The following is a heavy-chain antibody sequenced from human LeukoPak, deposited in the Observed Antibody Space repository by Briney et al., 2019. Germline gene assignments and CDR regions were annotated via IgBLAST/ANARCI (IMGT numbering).Heavy chain of an antibody. J-gene: IGHJ4*02. CDR2: ISYDGSNK. Sequence: GGSLRLSCAASGFTFSSYAMHWVRQAPGKGLEWVAVISYDGSNKYYADSVKGRFTISRDNSKNTLYLQMNSLRAEDTAVYYCAKVRLIAVAGPGGGYFDYWGQGTLVTVSS. CDR1: GFTFSSYA. D-gene: IGHD6-19*01. V-gene: IGHV3-30-3*01. CDR3: AKVRLIAVAGPGGGYFDY.